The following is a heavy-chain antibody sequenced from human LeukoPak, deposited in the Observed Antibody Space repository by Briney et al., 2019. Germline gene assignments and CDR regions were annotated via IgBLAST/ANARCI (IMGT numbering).Heavy chain of an antibody. CDR3: ARGLYDYVWGSYRLNWFDP. J-gene: IGHJ5*02. Sequence: ASVEVSCKASGYTFTGYYMHWVRQAPGQGLEWMGRINPNSGGTNYAQKFQGRDTMTRDTSISTAYMELSRLRSDDTAVYYCARGLYDYVWGSYRLNWFDPWGQGTLVTVSS. V-gene: IGHV1-2*06. CDR1: GYTFTGYY. D-gene: IGHD3-16*02. CDR2: INPNSGGT.